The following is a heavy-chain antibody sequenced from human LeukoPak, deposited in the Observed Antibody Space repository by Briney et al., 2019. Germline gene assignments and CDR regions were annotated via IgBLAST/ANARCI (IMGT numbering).Heavy chain of an antibody. J-gene: IGHJ4*02. CDR2: ISGSGGST. D-gene: IGHD3-22*01. Sequence: GGSLRLSCAASGFTFSSYAMSWVRQAPGKGLEWVSIISGSGGSTYYADSVKGRFTISRDNSKNTLYLQMNSLRAEDTAVYYCARDPYNYDRSGYKLDSYFDYWGQGTLVTVSS. CDR3: ARDPYNYDRSGYKLDSYFDY. V-gene: IGHV3-23*01. CDR1: GFTFSSYA.